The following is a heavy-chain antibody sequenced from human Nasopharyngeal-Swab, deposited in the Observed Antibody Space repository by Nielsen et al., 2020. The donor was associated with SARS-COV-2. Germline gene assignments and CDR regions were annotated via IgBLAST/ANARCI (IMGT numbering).Heavy chain of an antibody. Sequence: GESLKISCAASGFTFSSYAMSWVRQAPGKGLEWVSAISGSGGSTYSADSVKGRFTISRDNSKNTLYLQMNSLRAEDTAVYYCAKRPTGSTFGDWGQGTLVTVSS. CDR3: AKRPTGSTFGD. D-gene: IGHD3-16*01. V-gene: IGHV3-23*01. CDR1: GFTFSSYA. CDR2: ISGSGGST. J-gene: IGHJ4*02.